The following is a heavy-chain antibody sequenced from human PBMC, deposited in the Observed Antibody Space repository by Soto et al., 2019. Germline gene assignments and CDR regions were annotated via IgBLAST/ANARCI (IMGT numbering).Heavy chain of an antibody. J-gene: IGHJ3*02. CDR3: ARQKMRLDAFDI. CDR1: GGSISSYY. Sequence: SETLSLTCTVSGGSISSYYWSWIRQPPGKGLEWIGYIYYSGSTNYNPSLKSRVTISVDTSKNQFSLKLSSVTAADTAVYYCARQKMRLDAFDIWGQGTMVTVSS. CDR2: IYYSGST. V-gene: IGHV4-59*08.